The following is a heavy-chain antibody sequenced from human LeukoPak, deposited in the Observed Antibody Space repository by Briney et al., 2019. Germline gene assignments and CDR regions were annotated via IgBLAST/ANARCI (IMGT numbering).Heavy chain of an antibody. J-gene: IGHJ4*02. CDR3: ATDPVIAAAGTGWYYFDY. V-gene: IGHV3-23*01. Sequence: AGGSLTLSCAASGFTFSTCAMSWFRLAPGKGLDLVSTISGSGTSTDYAYSVKGRFTISRYSSKSTLFLQRDSLRDEDSAVYYCATDPVIAAAGTGWYYFDYWGQGTLVTVSS. CDR2: ISGSGTST. D-gene: IGHD6-13*01. CDR1: GFTFSTCA.